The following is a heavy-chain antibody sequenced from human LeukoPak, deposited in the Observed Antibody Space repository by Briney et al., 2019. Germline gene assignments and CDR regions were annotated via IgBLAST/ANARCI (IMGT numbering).Heavy chain of an antibody. Sequence: PGGSLRLSCAASGFTFSSYWMSWVRQAPGKGLEWVAFIRYDGSNKYYADSVKGRFTISRDNSKNTLYLQMNSLRAEDTAVYYCAKDAMYSSSPYYYYYYMDVWGKGTTVTVSS. CDR2: IRYDGSNK. V-gene: IGHV3-30*02. CDR1: GFTFSSYW. CDR3: AKDAMYSSSPYYYYYYMDV. J-gene: IGHJ6*03. D-gene: IGHD6-6*01.